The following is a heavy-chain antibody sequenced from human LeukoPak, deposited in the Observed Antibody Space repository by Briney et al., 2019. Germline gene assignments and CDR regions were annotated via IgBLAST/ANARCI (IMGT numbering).Heavy chain of an antibody. CDR1: SGSISSSSYY. D-gene: IGHD3-3*01. Sequence: SETLSLTCTVSSGSISSSSYYWGWIRQPPGKGLEWIGSIYYSGSTYYNPSLKSRVTISVDTSKNQFSLKLSSVTAADTAVYYCARTPPITIFGEGWFDPWGQGTLVTVSS. CDR2: IYYSGST. J-gene: IGHJ5*02. V-gene: IGHV4-39*01. CDR3: ARTPPITIFGEGWFDP.